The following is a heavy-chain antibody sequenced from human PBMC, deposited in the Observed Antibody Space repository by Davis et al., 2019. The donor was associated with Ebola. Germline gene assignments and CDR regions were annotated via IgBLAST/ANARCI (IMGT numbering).Heavy chain of an antibody. V-gene: IGHV3-13*05. D-gene: IGHD3-22*01. CDR3: ARDYEYYDSSGYYIYYFDY. J-gene: IGHJ4*02. CDR2: IGTAGDP. Sequence: GESLKISCAASGFTFSKYDMHWVRQGTGKALEWVAVIGTAGDPHYPGSVKGRFTISRDNAKNSLYLQMNSLRAEDTAVYYCARDYEYYDSSGYYIYYFDYWGQGTLVTVSS. CDR1: GFTFSKYD.